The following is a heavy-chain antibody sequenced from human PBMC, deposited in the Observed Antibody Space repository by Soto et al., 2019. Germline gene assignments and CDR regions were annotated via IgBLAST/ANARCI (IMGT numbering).Heavy chain of an antibody. CDR1: SGSISSSNW. D-gene: IGHD4-4*01. CDR3: AREVRTKTVTTYPSDYYYYMDV. V-gene: IGHV4-4*02. CDR2: IYHSGST. Sequence: SETLSLTCAVSSGSISSSNWWSWVRQPPGKGLEWIGEIYHSGSTNYNPSLKSRVTISVDKSKNQFSLKLSSVTAADTAVYYCAREVRTKTVTTYPSDYYYYMDVWGKGTTVTVSS. J-gene: IGHJ6*03.